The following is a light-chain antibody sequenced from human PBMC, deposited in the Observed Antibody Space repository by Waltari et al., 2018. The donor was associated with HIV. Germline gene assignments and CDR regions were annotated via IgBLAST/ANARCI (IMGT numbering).Light chain of an antibody. CDR1: STDIGSYDL. J-gene: IGLJ2*01. CDR3: CSYAGGITHVL. CDR2: EVT. Sequence: QYALTQPASVSGSPGQSITISCTGMSTDIGSYDLVSWYQQHPGKAPKLMIYEVTKRPSGVSNRFSGSNSGNTASLTISGLQAEDEADYHCCSYAGGITHVLFGGGTKLTVL. V-gene: IGLV2-23*02.